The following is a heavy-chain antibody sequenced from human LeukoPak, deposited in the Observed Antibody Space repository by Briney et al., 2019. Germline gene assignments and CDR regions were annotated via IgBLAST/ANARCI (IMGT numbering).Heavy chain of an antibody. V-gene: IGHV3-74*01. Sequence: GGSLRLSCAASGFTFSSYWMHWVRQAPGKGLVWVSRINSDGSSTSYADSVKGRFTISRDNAKNTLYLQMNSLRAEDTAVYYCARESIAVAGAPFDYWGQGTLVTVSS. J-gene: IGHJ4*02. D-gene: IGHD6-19*01. CDR2: INSDGSST. CDR3: ARESIAVAGAPFDY. CDR1: GFTFSSYW.